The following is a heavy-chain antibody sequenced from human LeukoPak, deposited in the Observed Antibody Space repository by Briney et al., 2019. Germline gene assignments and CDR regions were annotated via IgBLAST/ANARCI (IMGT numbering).Heavy chain of an antibody. V-gene: IGHV1-24*01. CDR2: FDPEDGET. J-gene: IGHJ4*02. Sequence: ASVKVSCKVSGYTLTELSMHWVRQAPGKGLEWMGGFDPEDGETIYAQKLQGRVTMTTDTSTSTAYMELRSLRSDDTAVYYCARVLAAAGTNYFDCWGQGTLVTVSS. CDR1: GYTLTELS. D-gene: IGHD6-13*01. CDR3: ARVLAAAGTNYFDC.